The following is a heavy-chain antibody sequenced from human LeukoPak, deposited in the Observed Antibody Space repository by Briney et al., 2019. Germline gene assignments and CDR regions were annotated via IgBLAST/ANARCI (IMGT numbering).Heavy chain of an antibody. D-gene: IGHD2/OR15-2a*01. CDR1: GGTFSSYA. J-gene: IGHJ3*02. CDR2: IIPIFGTA. V-gene: IGHV1-69*05. Sequence: SVKVSCKASGGTFSSYAISWVRQAPGQGLEWMGRIIPIFGTANYPQKFQGRGTSTTDESTSTAYMELSSLRSEDPAVYYCARDQPIGGAFDIWGQGTMVTVSS. CDR3: ARDQPIGGAFDI.